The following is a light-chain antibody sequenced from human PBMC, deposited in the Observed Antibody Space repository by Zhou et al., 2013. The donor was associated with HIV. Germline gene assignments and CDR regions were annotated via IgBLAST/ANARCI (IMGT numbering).Light chain of an antibody. CDR1: QDISNS. CDR3: QQYHSYPPGT. Sequence: DIQMTQSPSSLSASVGDRVTITCQASQDISNSLNWYQQKPGKAPKVLIYGASNLETGVPSRFSGSESGTDFTLTISCLQSEDVATYYCQQYHSYPPGTFGQGTKVEI. J-gene: IGKJ1*01. V-gene: IGKV1-33*01. CDR2: GAS.